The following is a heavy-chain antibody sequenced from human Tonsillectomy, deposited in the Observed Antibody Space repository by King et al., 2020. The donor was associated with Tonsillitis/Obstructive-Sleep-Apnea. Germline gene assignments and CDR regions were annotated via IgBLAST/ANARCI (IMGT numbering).Heavy chain of an antibody. Sequence: VQLQESGPGLVKPSGTLSLTCAVSGGSISSSHWWSWVRQPPGKGLEWIGEVYHSGSASYSPSLKSRVTISLDKSNNQFSLKLTSVTAADTAMYYCARVFEKWQLGESSEEAFDIWGQGTMVTVSS. J-gene: IGHJ3*02. D-gene: IGHD3-16*02. V-gene: IGHV4-4*02. CDR1: GGSISSSHW. CDR2: VYHSGSA. CDR3: ARVFEKWQLGESSEEAFDI.